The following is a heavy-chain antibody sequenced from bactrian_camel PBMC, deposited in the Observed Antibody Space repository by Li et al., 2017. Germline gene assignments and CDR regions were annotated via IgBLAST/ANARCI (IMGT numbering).Heavy chain of an antibody. Sequence: VQLVESGGGSVQPGGSLRLSCVASGYTSRTYCMGWFRQAPGKEREGVAGIESDGITSYADSVKGRFTISLDNAKTTVYLQMNDLKPEDTAVYYCAADSIRPACGWYPVSPLDAWGQGTQVTVS. CDR3: AADSIRPACGWYPVSPLDA. J-gene: IGHJ3*01. CDR1: GYTSRTYC. CDR2: IESDGIT. D-gene: IGHD5*01. V-gene: IGHV3S53*01.